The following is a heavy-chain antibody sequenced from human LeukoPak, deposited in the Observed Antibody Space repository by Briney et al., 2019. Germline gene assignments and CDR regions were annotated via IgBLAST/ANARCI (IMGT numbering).Heavy chain of an antibody. V-gene: IGHV1-2*02. J-gene: IGHJ3*02. CDR3: ARGAGAIARAFDI. Sequence: ASVKVSCKASGYTFTGYYMHWVRQAPGQGLEWMGWINGNSGDTNYAQKFQGRVTMTRDTSISTAYLELSGLRSDDTAVYYCARGAGAIARAFDIWGQVTMVTVSS. CDR2: INGNSGDT. CDR1: GYTFTGYY. D-gene: IGHD1-26*01.